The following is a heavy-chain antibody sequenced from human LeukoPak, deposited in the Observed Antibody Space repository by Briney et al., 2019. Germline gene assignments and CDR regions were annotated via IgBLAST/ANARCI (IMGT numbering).Heavy chain of an antibody. CDR1: GFTVSSNY. J-gene: IGHJ3*02. CDR3: AKDQQLVHRAFDI. V-gene: IGHV3-30*18. CDR2: ISYDGSNK. Sequence: GGSLRLSRAASGFTVSSNYMSWVRQAPGKGLEWVTVISYDGSNKYYADSVKGRFTISRDNSKNTLYLQMNSLRAEDTAVYYCAKDQQLVHRAFDIWGQGTMVTVSS. D-gene: IGHD6-13*01.